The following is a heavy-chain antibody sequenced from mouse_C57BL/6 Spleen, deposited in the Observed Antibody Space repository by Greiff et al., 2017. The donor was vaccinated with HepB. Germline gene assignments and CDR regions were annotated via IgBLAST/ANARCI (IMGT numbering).Heavy chain of an antibody. CDR1: GYAFSSSW. CDR2: IYPGDGDT. D-gene: IGHD2-12*01. Sequence: VQRVESGPELVKPGASVKISCKASGYAFSSSWMNWVKQRPGKGLEWIGRIYPGDGDTNYNGKFKGKAKLTADKSSSTAYMQLSSLTSEDSAVYFCAREEHSDFPGYAMDYWGQGTSVTVSS. CDR3: AREEHSDFPGYAMDY. J-gene: IGHJ4*01. V-gene: IGHV1-82*01.